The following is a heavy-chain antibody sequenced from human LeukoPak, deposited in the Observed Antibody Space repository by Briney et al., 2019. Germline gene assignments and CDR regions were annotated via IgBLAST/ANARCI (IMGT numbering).Heavy chain of an antibody. Sequence: SQTLSLTCAISGDSVSSNSAAWNWLRQSPSRGLEWLGRTYYRSKWYNDYAVSVKRRITINPDTSKNQFSLQLNSVTPEDTAVYYCAREGGDLPYYFDYWGQGTLVTVSS. D-gene: IGHD3-10*01. CDR2: TYYRSKWYN. J-gene: IGHJ4*02. CDR3: AREGGDLPYYFDY. V-gene: IGHV6-1*01. CDR1: GDSVSSNSAA.